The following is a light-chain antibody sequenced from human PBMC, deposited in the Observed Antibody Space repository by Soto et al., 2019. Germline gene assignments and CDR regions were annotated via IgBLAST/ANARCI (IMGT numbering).Light chain of an antibody. Sequence: DIQMTQSPSTLSGSVGDRVTITCRASQTISSWLAWYQQKPGKAPKLLIYKASTLKSGVPSRFSGSGSGTDFTLTISSLQPEDFATYYCQQSYSTPWTFGQGTKVDIK. CDR3: QQSYSTPWT. CDR1: QTISSW. CDR2: KAS. J-gene: IGKJ1*01. V-gene: IGKV1-5*03.